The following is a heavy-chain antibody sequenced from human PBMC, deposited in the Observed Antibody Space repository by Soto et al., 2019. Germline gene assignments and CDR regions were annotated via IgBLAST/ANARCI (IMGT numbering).Heavy chain of an antibody. CDR1: VGSFSDYY. J-gene: IGHJ6*03. CDR3: ARGAVHSSSCNYMDV. Sequence: PSETLSLPCAVYVGSFSDYYWPWIRQPPGKGLEWIGEINHSGSTNYNPSLKSRVTISVDTSKNLFSLKLSSVTAADTAVYYCARGAVHSSSCNYMDVWGKGTTVTVSS. V-gene: IGHV4-34*01. CDR2: INHSGST. D-gene: IGHD6-13*01.